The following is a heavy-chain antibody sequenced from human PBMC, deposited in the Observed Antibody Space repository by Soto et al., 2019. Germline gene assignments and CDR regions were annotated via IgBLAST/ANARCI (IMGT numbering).Heavy chain of an antibody. J-gene: IGHJ4*02. Sequence: LGGSLRLSCAVSGFSFGTYWMSWVRQAPGKGLEWLASIKQDGSERYYLDSVKGRFTISRDNAKDSLSLQMNSLRGEDTAFYYCARDVGPITIFGEALSGYFDFWGQGTLVTVSS. V-gene: IGHV3-7*03. D-gene: IGHD3-3*01. CDR3: ARDVGPITIFGEALSGYFDF. CDR2: IKQDGSER. CDR1: GFSFGTYW.